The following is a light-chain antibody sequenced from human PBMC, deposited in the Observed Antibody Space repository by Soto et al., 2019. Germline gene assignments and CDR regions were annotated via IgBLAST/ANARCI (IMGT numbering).Light chain of an antibody. Sequence: QSVLTQPPSVSGTPGQRVTISCSGSSSNIGSNYVYWYQQFPGTAPKILIYRNDQWPSGVPDRFSGSKSGTSASLAISGLRSEDEADYYCAAWDGSLNGWVFGGGTKLTVL. CDR3: AAWDGSLNGWV. V-gene: IGLV1-47*01. J-gene: IGLJ3*02. CDR2: RND. CDR1: SSNIGSNY.